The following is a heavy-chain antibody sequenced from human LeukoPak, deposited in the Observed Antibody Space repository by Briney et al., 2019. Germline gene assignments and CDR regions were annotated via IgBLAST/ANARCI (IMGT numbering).Heavy chain of an antibody. J-gene: IGHJ4*02. CDR1: GGSFSGYY. CDR3: ARIGIAATGGKRRGSVAPYYFDY. V-gene: IGHV4-34*01. Sequence: SGTLSLTCAVYGGSFSGYYWSWIRQPPGKGLEWIGEINHSGSTNYNPSLKSRVTISVDTSKNQFSLKLNSVTAADTAVYYCARIGIAATGGKRRGSVAPYYFDYWGQGTLVTVSS. D-gene: IGHD6-13*01. CDR2: INHSGST.